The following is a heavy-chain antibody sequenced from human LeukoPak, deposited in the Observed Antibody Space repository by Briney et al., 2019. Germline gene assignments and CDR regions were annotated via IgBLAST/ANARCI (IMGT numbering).Heavy chain of an antibody. CDR2: IYYSGST. J-gene: IGHJ6*02. D-gene: IGHD5-18*01. CDR1: GGSISSSSYY. CDR3: ARLDTAMVTPYYYYGMDV. V-gene: IGHV4-39*01. Sequence: PSETLSLTCTVSGGSISSSSYYWGWIRQPPGKGLEWIGSIYYSGSTYYNPSLKSRVTISVDTSKNQFSLKLSSVTAADTAVYYCARLDTAMVTPYYYYGMDVWGQGTTVTVSS.